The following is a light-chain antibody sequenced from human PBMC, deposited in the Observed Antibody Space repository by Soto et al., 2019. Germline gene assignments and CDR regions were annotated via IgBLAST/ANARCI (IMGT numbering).Light chain of an antibody. CDR2: SAS. CDR3: QQYGSSQT. V-gene: IGKV3-20*01. Sequence: EIVLTQSPGTLSLSPGERATLSCRASQSVSSSYLAWYQQKPGQAPRLLIYSASSRATGIPDRFSGSGSGTDFTLTISRLEPEDFAVYYCQQYGSSQTFGKGTKV. J-gene: IGKJ1*01. CDR1: QSVSSSY.